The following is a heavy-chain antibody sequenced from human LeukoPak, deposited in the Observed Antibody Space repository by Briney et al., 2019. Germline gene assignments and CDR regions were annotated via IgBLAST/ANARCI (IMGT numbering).Heavy chain of an antibody. CDR3: ARDLSPVVRASPMGY. V-gene: IGHV3-30*03. D-gene: IGHD3-10*01. J-gene: IGHJ4*02. Sequence: GRSLRLSCAASGFSFTSYGMHWVRQAPGKGLEWVALITYDGYYKYYSDSVKGRFTISSDTSKNTLYLQMNSLRAEDTAVYYCARDLSPVVRASPMGYWGQGTLVTVSS. CDR1: GFSFTSYG. CDR2: ITYDGYYK.